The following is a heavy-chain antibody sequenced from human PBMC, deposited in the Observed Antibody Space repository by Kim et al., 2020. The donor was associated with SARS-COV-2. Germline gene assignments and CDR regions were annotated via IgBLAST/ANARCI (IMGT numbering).Heavy chain of an antibody. CDR1: GYDFSAYA. CDR2: INTNTGNP. Sequence: ASVKVSCRSSGYDFSAYAINWVRQAPGQGLEWMGWINTNTGNPAYAQGFTGQFVFSLDSSVSTTYLQIINLKADDTAVYYCARNRYGGNFPFDYWGRGTLVPVSS. CDR3: ARNRYGGNFPFDY. D-gene: IGHD2-21*02. J-gene: IGHJ4*02. V-gene: IGHV7-4-1*02.